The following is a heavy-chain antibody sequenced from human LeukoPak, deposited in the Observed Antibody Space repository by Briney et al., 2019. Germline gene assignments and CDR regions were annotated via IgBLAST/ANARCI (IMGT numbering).Heavy chain of an antibody. CDR3: ARDFHSSGWPNWFDP. CDR1: GGSISSYY. Sequence: PSETLSLTCTVSGGSISSYYWSWIRQPPGKGLEWIGYIYYSGSTNYNPSLKSRVTISVDTSKNQFSLKLSSVTAADTAVYYCARDFHSSGWPNWFDPWGQGTLVTVSS. J-gene: IGHJ5*02. CDR2: IYYSGST. V-gene: IGHV4-59*12. D-gene: IGHD6-19*01.